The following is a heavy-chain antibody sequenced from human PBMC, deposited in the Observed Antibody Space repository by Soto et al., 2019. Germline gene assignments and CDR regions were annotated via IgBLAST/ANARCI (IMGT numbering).Heavy chain of an antibody. V-gene: IGHV4-4*02. D-gene: IGHD3-16*02. CDR1: SGSISSSNW. CDR2: IYHSGST. J-gene: IGHJ4*02. CDR3: ARDRMITFGGVIAHYYFDY. Sequence: QVQLQESGPGLVKPSGTLSLTCAVSSGSISSSNWWSWVRQPPGKGLEWIGEIYHSGSTNYNPSRKSRVPISVDKSKNPFSLKLSSVTAADTAVYYCARDRMITFGGVIAHYYFDYWGQGTLVTVSS.